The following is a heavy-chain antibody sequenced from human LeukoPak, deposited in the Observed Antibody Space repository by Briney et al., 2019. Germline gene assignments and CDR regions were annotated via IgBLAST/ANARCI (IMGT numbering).Heavy chain of an antibody. CDR2: ISSSGSPI. Sequence: GGSLRLSCAASGFTFSSYEMNWVRQAPGKGLEGVSYISSSGSPIYYADSVKGRFTISRDNAKNSLYLQMNSLRAEDTAVYYCARELGDAFDIWGQGTMVTVSS. CDR1: GFTFSSYE. CDR3: ARELGDAFDI. J-gene: IGHJ3*02. D-gene: IGHD6-6*01. V-gene: IGHV3-48*03.